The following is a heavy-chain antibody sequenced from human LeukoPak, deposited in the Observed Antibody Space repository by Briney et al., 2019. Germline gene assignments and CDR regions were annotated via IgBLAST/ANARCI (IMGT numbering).Heavy chain of an antibody. CDR2: INPNSGGT. J-gene: IGHJ4*02. D-gene: IGHD4-17*01. Sequence: GASVKVSCKASGYTFTSYGISWVRQAPEQGLEWMGWINPNSGGTNYAQKFQGRVTMTRDTSISTAYMELSRLRSDDTAVYYCAREHGDNEDYWGQGTLVTASS. CDR3: AREHGDNEDY. V-gene: IGHV1-2*02. CDR1: GYTFTSYG.